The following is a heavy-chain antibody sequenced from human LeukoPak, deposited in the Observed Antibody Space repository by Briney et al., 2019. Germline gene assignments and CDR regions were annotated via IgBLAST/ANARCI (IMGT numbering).Heavy chain of an antibody. V-gene: IGHV3-30*02. J-gene: IGHJ5*02. Sequence: GGSLRLSCAASGFTFSSYGMHWVRQAPGKGLEWVAFIRYDGSNKYYADSVKGRFTISRDNSKNTLYLQMNSLRAEDTAVYYCAKDEFRIVGATGWFDPWGQGALVTVSS. CDR2: IRYDGSNK. CDR1: GFTFSSYG. D-gene: IGHD1-26*01. CDR3: AKDEFRIVGATGWFDP.